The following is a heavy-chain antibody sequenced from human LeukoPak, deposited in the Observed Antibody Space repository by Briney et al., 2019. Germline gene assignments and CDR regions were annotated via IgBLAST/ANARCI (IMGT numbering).Heavy chain of an antibody. CDR2: ISGSGGST. CDR1: GFTFSSYA. J-gene: IGHJ4*02. V-gene: IGHV3-23*01. D-gene: IGHD3-22*01. Sequence: GGSLRLSCAASGFTFSSYAMSWVRQAPGKGLEWVSAISGSGGSTYYADSVKGRFTISRDNSKNTLYLQMNSLRAEDTAVYYCAKVYYYDSRAGPIGYWGQGTLVTVSS. CDR3: AKVYYYDSRAGPIGY.